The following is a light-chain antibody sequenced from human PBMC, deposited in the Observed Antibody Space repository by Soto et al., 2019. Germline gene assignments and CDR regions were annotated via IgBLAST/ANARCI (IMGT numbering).Light chain of an antibody. CDR2: GVT. CDR3: SSYTIASILLYL. Sequence: QSALTQPASVSGSPGQSITISCTGTSSDVGGYNYVSWYQQHPGIAPKLLIYGVTNRPSGVSPRFSGSKSGNTASLTISGLQAEDEAYYHSSSYTIASILLYLFGTGTKVTVL. CDR1: SSDVGGYNY. J-gene: IGLJ1*01. V-gene: IGLV2-14*01.